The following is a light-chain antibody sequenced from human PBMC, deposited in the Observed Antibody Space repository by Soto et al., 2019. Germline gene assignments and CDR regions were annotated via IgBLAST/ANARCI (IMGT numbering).Light chain of an antibody. CDR2: DAS. CDR1: QSVSGY. J-gene: IGKJ5*01. CDR3: QQRSYPIT. V-gene: IGKV3-11*01. Sequence: EIVLTQSPSTLSLSPGERATLSCRASQSVSGYLYWYQQKPGQAPRLLIYDASHRATGIPVRLSGSGSDSDFTLTISSLEPEDFAVYYCQQRSYPITFGQGTRLEI.